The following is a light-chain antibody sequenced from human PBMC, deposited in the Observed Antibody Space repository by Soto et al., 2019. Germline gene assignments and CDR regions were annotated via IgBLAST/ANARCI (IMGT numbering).Light chain of an antibody. CDR2: DGS. J-gene: IGKJ1*01. V-gene: IGKV1-5*01. Sequence: DIQMTQSPSTLSAFVGDRISITCRASQNISRWLAWYQQKPGKAPKLLIYDGSTLESGVPSRFSGSGSGTEFILTINSLQPDDFASFYCQEYSNGWRFGQGTKVDIK. CDR3: QEYSNGWR. CDR1: QNISRW.